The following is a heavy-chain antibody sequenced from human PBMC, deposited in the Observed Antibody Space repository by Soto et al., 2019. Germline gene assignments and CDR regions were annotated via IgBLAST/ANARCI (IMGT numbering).Heavy chain of an antibody. D-gene: IGHD1-26*01. CDR2: IYSGGST. Sequence: EVQLVESGGGLVQPGGSLRLSCAASGFTVSSNYMSWVRQAPGKGLEWVSVIYSGGSTYYADSVKGRFTISRDNSKSALYRQMKSLRAGDTAVYYCARGGGGRRYDYWGQGTVVTVAS. CDR1: GFTVSSNY. V-gene: IGHV3-66*01. CDR3: ARGGGGRRYDY. J-gene: IGHJ4*02.